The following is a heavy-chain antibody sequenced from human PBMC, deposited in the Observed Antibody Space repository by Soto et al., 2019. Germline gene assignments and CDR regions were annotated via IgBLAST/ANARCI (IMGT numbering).Heavy chain of an antibody. CDR1: GITISNYF. V-gene: IGHV3-30-3*01. CDR3: EAGDQYYAMGV. Sequence: HVQLVESVGGVVQPGRSLRVSCAASGITISNYFMYWVRQAPGKGLEWVAAISYDGSNKHYSDSVKGRFTISRDNSKNTLYLHMNSVRDEDTAVYYWEAGDQYYAMGVWGQGTTVAVSS. J-gene: IGHJ6*02. CDR2: ISYDGSNK. D-gene: IGHD2-2*01.